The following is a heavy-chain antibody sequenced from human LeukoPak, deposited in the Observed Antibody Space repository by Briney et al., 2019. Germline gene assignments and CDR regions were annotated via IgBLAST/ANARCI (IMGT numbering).Heavy chain of an antibody. CDR2: IYYSGST. V-gene: IGHV4-59*12. D-gene: IGHD2-15*01. J-gene: IGHJ2*01. Sequence: SETLSLTCTVSGGSISSYYWSWIRQPPGKGLEWIGYIYYSGSTNYNPSLKSRVTMSVDTSKNQFSLNLSSVTAADTAVYFCARDAFGLLLNYWYFDLWGRGTLVTVSS. CDR3: ARDAFGLLLNYWYFDL. CDR1: GGSISSYY.